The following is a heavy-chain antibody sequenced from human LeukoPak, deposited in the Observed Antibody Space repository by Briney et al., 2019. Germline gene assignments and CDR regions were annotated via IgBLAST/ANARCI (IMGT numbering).Heavy chain of an antibody. D-gene: IGHD5-12*01. V-gene: IGHV3-30*02. CDR3: AEDGIRYSGYDIDY. J-gene: IGHJ4*02. CDR2: IWYDGSNK. Sequence: HAEGSLRLSCAASGFTFSSYGMHWIRKAPGKGLEWVAVIWYDGSNKYYADSVKGRFTISRDNSKNTLYMQMNSLRAEDTAVFFQAEDGIRYSGYDIDYWGQGTLVTVSS. CDR1: GFTFSSYG.